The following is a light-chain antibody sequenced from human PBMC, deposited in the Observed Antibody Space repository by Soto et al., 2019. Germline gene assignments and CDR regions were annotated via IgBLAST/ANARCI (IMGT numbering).Light chain of an antibody. CDR1: QSVSSSS. CDR2: GAS. V-gene: IGKV3-20*01. J-gene: IGKJ4*01. CDR3: QQANSFPVT. Sequence: EIVLTRSPGTVSLSPGERATLSCRASQSVSSSSLAWYQQKPGQAPRLLISGASSRATGIPDRFSGSGSGTDFTLTISSLQPEDFATYYCQQANSFPVTFGGGTKGEIK.